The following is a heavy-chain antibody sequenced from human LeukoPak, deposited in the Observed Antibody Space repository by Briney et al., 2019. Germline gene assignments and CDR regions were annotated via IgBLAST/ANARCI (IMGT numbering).Heavy chain of an antibody. CDR2: INSDESST. Sequence: GGSLRLSCAASGFTFSSYWMHWIRQAPGKGLMWLSRINSDESSTSYADSVKGRFTISRDNAQNTLYLQMNSLRAEDTAVYYCARALAVAGSVGGLVDWGQGTLVTVSS. V-gene: IGHV3-74*01. J-gene: IGHJ4*02. CDR3: ARALAVAGSVGGLVD. CDR1: GFTFSSYW. D-gene: IGHD6-19*01.